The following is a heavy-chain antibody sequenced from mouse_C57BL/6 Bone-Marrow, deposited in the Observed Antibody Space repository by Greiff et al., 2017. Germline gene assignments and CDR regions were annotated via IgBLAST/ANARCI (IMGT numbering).Heavy chain of an antibody. V-gene: IGHV1-50*01. CDR1: GYTFTSYW. CDR2: IDPSDSYT. Sequence: QVQLQQPGAELVKPGASVKLSCKASGYTFTSYWMQWVKQRPGQGLEWIGEIDPSDSYTNSNQKFKGKATLTVDTSSSTAYMQLSSLTSEDSAVYYCATTVVFDYWGQGTTLTVSS. J-gene: IGHJ2*01. D-gene: IGHD1-1*01. CDR3: ATTVVFDY.